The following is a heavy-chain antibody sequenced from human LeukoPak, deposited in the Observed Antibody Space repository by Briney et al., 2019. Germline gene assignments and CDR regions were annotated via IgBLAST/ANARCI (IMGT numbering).Heavy chain of an antibody. V-gene: IGHV3-30*07. CDR2: VSEDGNKI. Sequence: PGRSLRLSCAASGFSFSSYPMHWVRQAPGKGLEWVAVVSEDGNKIFDADFVKGRFTISRDNSKNTLYLQMNSLRAEDTAVYYCAKDAPYFDYWGQGTLVTVSS. J-gene: IGHJ4*02. CDR3: AKDAPYFDY. CDR1: GFSFSSYP.